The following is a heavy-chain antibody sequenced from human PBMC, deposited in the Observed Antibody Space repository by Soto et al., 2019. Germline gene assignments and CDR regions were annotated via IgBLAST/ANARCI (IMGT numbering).Heavy chain of an antibody. CDR2: IIPIFGTA. J-gene: IGHJ6*02. CDR1: GGTFSSYA. Sequence: QVQLVQSGAEVKKPGSSVKVSCKASGGTFSSYAISWLRQAPGQGLEWMGGIIPIFGTANYAQKFQGRVTITADESTSTAYMELSSLRSEYTAVYYCARENGEQLVARYYYGMDVWGQGTTVTVSS. D-gene: IGHD6-6*01. CDR3: ARENGEQLVARYYYGMDV. V-gene: IGHV1-69*01.